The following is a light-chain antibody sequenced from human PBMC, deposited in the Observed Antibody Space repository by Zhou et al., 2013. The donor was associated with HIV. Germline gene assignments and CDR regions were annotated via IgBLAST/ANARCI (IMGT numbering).Light chain of an antibody. CDR1: QSIGTN. Sequence: IVMTQSPASRSMSPGERATLSCRASQSIGTNLAWYQQKPGQAPRLLIYAASARATGIPDRFSGSGSGTDFTLTISSLQSEDFAVYYCQQHNSWPXTFGPGTKV. J-gene: IGKJ3*01. CDR2: AAS. CDR3: QQHNSWPXT. V-gene: IGKV3-15*01.